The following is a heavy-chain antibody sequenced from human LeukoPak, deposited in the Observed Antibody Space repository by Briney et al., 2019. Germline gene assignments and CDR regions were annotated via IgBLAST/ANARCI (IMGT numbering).Heavy chain of an antibody. CDR2: ISSSGSTI. CDR1: GFTFSTYE. J-gene: IGHJ4*02. D-gene: IGHD6-19*01. V-gene: IGHV3-48*03. Sequence: GGSLRLSYASSGFTFSTYEMNWVRQAPGKGLEWVSYISSSGSTIYYADSVKGRFTISRDNAKNSLYLQMNSLRAEDTAVYYCSRDLQSSSGSYDFDHWGQGTLVTVSS. CDR3: SRDLQSSSGSYDFDH.